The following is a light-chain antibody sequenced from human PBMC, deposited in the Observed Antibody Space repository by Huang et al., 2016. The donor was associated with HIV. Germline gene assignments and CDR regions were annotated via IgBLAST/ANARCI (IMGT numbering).Light chain of an antibody. J-gene: IGKJ3*01. V-gene: IGKV3-11*01. Sequence: EIVLTQSSATLSLSPGERATLSCRASQSVSSYLAWYQQKPGQAPRLLMYDASNRASGVPARFSGSGSGTDFTLTISSLEPEDFAVYYCQQRSNWPVTFGHGTKVDIK. CDR2: DAS. CDR3: QQRSNWPVT. CDR1: QSVSSY.